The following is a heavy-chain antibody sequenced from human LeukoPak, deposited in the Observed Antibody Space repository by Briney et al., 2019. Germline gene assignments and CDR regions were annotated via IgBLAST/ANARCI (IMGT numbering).Heavy chain of an antibody. V-gene: IGHV4-34*01. D-gene: IGHD6-19*01. CDR3: ARVRGWFGPDY. J-gene: IGHJ4*02. Sequence: SETLSLTCAVYGGPFSGYYWSWIRQPPGKGLEWIGEINHSGSTNYNPSLKSRVTISVDTSKNQFSLKLSSVTAAETAVYYCARVRGWFGPDYWGQGTLVTVSS. CDR1: GGPFSGYY. CDR2: INHSGST.